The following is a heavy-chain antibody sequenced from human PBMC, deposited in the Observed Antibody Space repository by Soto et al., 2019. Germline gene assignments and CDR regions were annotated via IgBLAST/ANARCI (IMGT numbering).Heavy chain of an antibody. CDR3: ARGLYRRGTYYAFDN. D-gene: IGHD1-26*01. CDR1: GYTPTNYD. Sequence: QVPLVQSGPEVKKPGASVKVSCKTSGYTPTNYDIGWVRQAPGQGLEYMGWISAYNGNTNYARKLQDRVTLTTDTSTRTADMEVRSLQSDDTAIYYCARGLYRRGTYYAFDNCGQGTLVTVSS. V-gene: IGHV1-18*01. J-gene: IGHJ4*02. CDR2: ISAYNGNT.